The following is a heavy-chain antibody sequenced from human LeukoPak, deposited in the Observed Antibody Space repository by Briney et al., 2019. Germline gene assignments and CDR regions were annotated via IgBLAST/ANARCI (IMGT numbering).Heavy chain of an antibody. CDR1: GGSISSYY. CDR3: AREDRAAYYFDY. J-gene: IGHJ4*02. V-gene: IGHV4-59*01. Sequence: PSETLSLTCTVSGGSISSYYWSWIRQPPGEGLEWIGYIYYSGSTNYNPSLKSRVTISVDTSKNQFSLKLSSVTAADTAVYYCAREDRAAYYFDYWGQGTLVTVSS. CDR2: IYYSGST. D-gene: IGHD6-13*01.